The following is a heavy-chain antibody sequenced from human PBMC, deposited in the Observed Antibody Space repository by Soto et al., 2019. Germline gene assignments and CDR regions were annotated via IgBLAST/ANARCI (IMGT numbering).Heavy chain of an antibody. J-gene: IGHJ4*02. CDR1: GYTFTSYG. D-gene: IGHD2-2*02. V-gene: IGHV1-18*01. CDR3: AREDCSSTSCYTAPDY. CDR2: ISAYNGNT. Sequence: GASVKVSCKASGYTFTSYGISWVRQAPGQGLEWMGWISAYNGNTNYAQKLQGRVTMTTDTSTSTAYMELRSLRSDDTAVYYCAREDCSSTSCYTAPDYWGQRTLVTVS.